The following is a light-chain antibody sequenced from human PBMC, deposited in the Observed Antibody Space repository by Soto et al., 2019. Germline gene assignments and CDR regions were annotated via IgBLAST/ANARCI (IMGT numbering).Light chain of an antibody. CDR1: QSVGSNY. J-gene: IGKJ4*01. V-gene: IGKV3-20*01. Sequence: EIVLTQSPGTLSLSPGERATLSCRASQSVGSNYLAWYEQKPGQAPRLLIYGASIRAPGIPDRFSGSGSGTEFTLTISRLEPEDFAVYYCQQYNNWALVIFGGGTKVDIK. CDR2: GAS. CDR3: QQYNNWALVI.